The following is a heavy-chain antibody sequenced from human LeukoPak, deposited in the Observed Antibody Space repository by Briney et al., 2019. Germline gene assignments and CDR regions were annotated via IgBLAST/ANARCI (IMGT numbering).Heavy chain of an antibody. V-gene: IGHV3-23*01. J-gene: IGHJ4*02. D-gene: IGHD2-21*02. Sequence: GGSLRLSCAASGFTFSNYGMSWVRQAPGKGLEWVSVISGSGGTTYYADSVKGRFTISRDNSKNTLYLQMNSLRAEDTSLYYCAKGRLDYGDYYVDDWGQGTLVTVSP. CDR3: AKGRLDYGDYYVDD. CDR1: GFTFSNYG. CDR2: ISGSGGTT.